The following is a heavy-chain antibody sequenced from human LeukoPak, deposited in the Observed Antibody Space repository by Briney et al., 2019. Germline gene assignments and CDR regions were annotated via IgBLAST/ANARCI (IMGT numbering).Heavy chain of an antibody. V-gene: IGHV1-18*01. D-gene: IGHD4-17*01. Sequence: GASVKVSCKASGYTFTSYGISWVRQAPGQGLEWMGWISAYNRNTNYAQKLQGRVTMTTDTSTSTAYMELRSLRSDDTAVYYCARVVRWWDGDRYYNYYGMDVWGQGTTVTVSS. CDR1: GYTFTSYG. CDR3: ARVVRWWDGDRYYNYYGMDV. CDR2: ISAYNRNT. J-gene: IGHJ6*02.